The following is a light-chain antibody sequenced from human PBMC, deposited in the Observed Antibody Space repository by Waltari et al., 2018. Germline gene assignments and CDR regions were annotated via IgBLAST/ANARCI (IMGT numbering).Light chain of an antibody. Sequence: QSALTQPASVSGSPGQSITISCTGTSSDVGGYNYVSWYQHHPGKAPKFIIYEFSNRPSGVSNRCSGSKSGNTASLTISGLQAEDEADYYCSSYRSGTSVIFGGGTKVTVL. CDR2: EFS. J-gene: IGLJ2*01. CDR3: SSYRSGTSVI. CDR1: SSDVGGYNY. V-gene: IGLV2-14*01.